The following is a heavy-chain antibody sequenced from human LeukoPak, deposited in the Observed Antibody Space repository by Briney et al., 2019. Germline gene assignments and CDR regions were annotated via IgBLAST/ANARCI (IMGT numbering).Heavy chain of an antibody. CDR3: ARVIYCSSTSCYYFDY. Sequence: PSETLSLTCTVSGYSISSGYYWGWIRQPPGKGLEWIGSIYHSGSTYYNPSLESRVTISVDTSKNQFSLKLSSVTAADTAVYYRARVIYCSSTSCYYFDYWGQGTLVTVSS. D-gene: IGHD2-2*01. J-gene: IGHJ4*02. CDR2: IYHSGST. V-gene: IGHV4-38-2*02. CDR1: GYSISSGYY.